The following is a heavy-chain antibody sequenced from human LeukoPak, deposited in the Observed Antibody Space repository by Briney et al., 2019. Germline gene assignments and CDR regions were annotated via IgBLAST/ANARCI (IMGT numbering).Heavy chain of an antibody. CDR2: IIPIFGTA. CDR1: GGTFSSYA. CDR3: ARGVTIAAAGTSVDY. J-gene: IGHJ4*02. D-gene: IGHD6-13*01. Sequence: SVKVSCKASGGTFSSYAVSWVRQAPGQGLEWMGGIIPIFGTANYAQKFQGRVTITADESTSTAYMELSSLRSEDTAVYYCARGVTIAAAGTSVDYWGQGTLVTVSS. V-gene: IGHV1-69*13.